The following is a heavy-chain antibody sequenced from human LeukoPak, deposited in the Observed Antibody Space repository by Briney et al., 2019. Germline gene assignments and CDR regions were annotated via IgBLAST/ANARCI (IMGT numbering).Heavy chain of an antibody. CDR3: ASGSGSYFNLDY. CDR1: GFTFSSYS. Sequence: GGSLRLSCVVSGFTFSSYSMNWVRQAPGKGLEWVSSITSSSSYIYYTDSVKGRFTISRDNAKKSLYLQMNSLRAEDTAVYYCASGSGSYFNLDYWGQGTLVTVSS. J-gene: IGHJ4*02. CDR2: ITSSSSYI. V-gene: IGHV3-21*04. D-gene: IGHD3-10*01.